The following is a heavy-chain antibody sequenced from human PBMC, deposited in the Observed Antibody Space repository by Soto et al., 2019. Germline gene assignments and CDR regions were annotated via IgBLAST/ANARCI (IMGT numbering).Heavy chain of an antibody. J-gene: IGHJ4*02. CDR3: ARDRIAAACGTDY. D-gene: IGHD6-13*01. Sequence: QVQLVQSGAEVKKPGSSVKVSCKASGGTFSSYAISWVRQAPGQGLEWMGGIIPIFGTANYAQKFQGRVTITADACTRTAYMGLSSLRSEDTAVYYCARDRIAAACGTDYWGQGTLFTVSS. V-gene: IGHV1-69*01. CDR2: IIPIFGTA. CDR1: GGTFSSYA.